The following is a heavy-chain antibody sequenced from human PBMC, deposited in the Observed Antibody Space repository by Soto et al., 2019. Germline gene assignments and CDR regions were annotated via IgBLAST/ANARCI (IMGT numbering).Heavy chain of an antibody. CDR1: GGSISSYY. Sequence: SETLSLTCTVSGGSISSYYWSWIRQPPGKGLEWIGYIYYSGSTNYNPSLKSRVTISVDTSKNQFSLKLSSVTAADTAVYYCARDRRDGYKDYWGQGTLVTVSS. D-gene: IGHD5-12*01. J-gene: IGHJ4*02. CDR2: IYYSGST. V-gene: IGHV4-59*01. CDR3: ARDRRDGYKDY.